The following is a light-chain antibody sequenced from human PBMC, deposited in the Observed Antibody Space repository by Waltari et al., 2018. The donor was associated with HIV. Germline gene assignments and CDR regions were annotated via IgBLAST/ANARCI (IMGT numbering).Light chain of an antibody. CDR3: HQYASPPWT. J-gene: IGKJ1*01. Sequence: DIVMTQSPDSLAVSLGERATINCKSSQSVLYSPNNKNYLAWYQQKPGQPPRLLIYWASTREPGVPDRFSGSGFRTDFTLTISSLQAEDVAVYYCHQYASPPWTFGQGTKVEIK. CDR2: WAS. CDR1: QSVLYSPNNKNY. V-gene: IGKV4-1*01.